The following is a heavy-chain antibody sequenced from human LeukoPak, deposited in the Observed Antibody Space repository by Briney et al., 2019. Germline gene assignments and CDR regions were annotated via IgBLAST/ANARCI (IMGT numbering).Heavy chain of an antibody. CDR1: GFTFSSYG. Sequence: GGSLRLSCAASGFTFSSYGMHWVRQAPGKGLEWVAFIRYDGSKKYYADSVKGRFTISRDNSKNTLYLQMNSLRAEDTTVYYCAKDTGSSLLFSDYWGQGTLVTVSS. D-gene: IGHD6-13*01. J-gene: IGHJ4*02. CDR2: IRYDGSKK. CDR3: AKDTGSSLLFSDY. V-gene: IGHV3-30*02.